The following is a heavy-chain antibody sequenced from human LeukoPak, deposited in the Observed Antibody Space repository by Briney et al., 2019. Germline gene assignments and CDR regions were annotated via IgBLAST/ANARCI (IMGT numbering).Heavy chain of an antibody. D-gene: IGHD4-23*01. CDR2: ISSSSSTT. J-gene: IGHJ4*02. CDR1: GFTFSSYN. CDR3: AKTRITVVTPLGYFDY. V-gene: IGHV3-48*01. Sequence: GGSLRLSCAASGFTFSSYNMNRVRQAPGKGLEWVSFISSSSSTTYYADSVKGRFTISRDNSKNTLYLQMNSLRAEDTAVYYCAKTRITVVTPLGYFDYWGQGTLVTVSS.